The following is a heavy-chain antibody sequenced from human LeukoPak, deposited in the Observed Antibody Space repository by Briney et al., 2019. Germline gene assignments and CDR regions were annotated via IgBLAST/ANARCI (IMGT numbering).Heavy chain of an antibody. D-gene: IGHD3-10*01. Sequence: GXLRLSCGASGFTFSSYAMKWVRQAPGKGMEYVSAISSNGGIKFYSNSVNGRFTISRDYSKNTLYLHLGSLRAEDMAVYYCARGRKSYGSGSYYDNYYYMDVWGKGTTVTVSS. V-gene: IGHV3-64*01. CDR2: ISSNGGIK. CDR3: ARGRKSYGSGSYYDNYYYMDV. CDR1: GFTFSSYA. J-gene: IGHJ6*03.